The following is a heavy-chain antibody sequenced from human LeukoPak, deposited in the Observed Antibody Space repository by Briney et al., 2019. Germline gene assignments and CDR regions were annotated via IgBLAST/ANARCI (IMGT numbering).Heavy chain of an antibody. V-gene: IGHV3-7*01. Sequence: GGSLRLSCTASGFTFSRFWMSWVRQAPGKGLEWVANIKQDGSEKYYVDSVKGRFTISRDNAKNSLYLQVNSLRAEDTAVYYCARNQRRLDYWGQGTLVTVSS. CDR1: GFTFSRFW. J-gene: IGHJ4*02. CDR3: ARNQRRLDY. CDR2: IKQDGSEK. D-gene: IGHD1-14*01.